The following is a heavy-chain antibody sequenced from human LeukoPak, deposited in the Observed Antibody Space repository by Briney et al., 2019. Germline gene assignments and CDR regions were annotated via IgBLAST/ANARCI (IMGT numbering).Heavy chain of an antibody. CDR3: AKDTDYYGSGSYSY. CDR2: IRYDGSNK. V-gene: IGHV3-30*02. Sequence: RGESLKISCAASGFTFSSYGMHWVRQAPGKGLEWVAFIRYDGSNKYYADSVKGRFTISRDNSKNTLYLQMNSLRAEDTAVYYCAKDTDYYGSGSYSYWGQGTLVTVSS. J-gene: IGHJ4*02. CDR1: GFTFSSYG. D-gene: IGHD3-10*01.